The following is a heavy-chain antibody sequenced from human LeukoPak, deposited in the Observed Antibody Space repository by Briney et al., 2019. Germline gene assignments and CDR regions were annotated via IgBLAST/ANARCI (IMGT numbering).Heavy chain of an antibody. D-gene: IGHD6-19*01. J-gene: IGHJ4*02. Sequence: SETLSLTCTVSGGSISSYYWSWIRQPPGKGLEWIGYIYYSGSTNYNPSLKSRVTISVDTSKNQFSLKLSSVTAADTAVYYCARNSGWYQSPRFDYWGQGTLVTVSS. CDR2: IYYSGST. CDR1: GGSISSYY. V-gene: IGHV4-59*01. CDR3: ARNSGWYQSPRFDY.